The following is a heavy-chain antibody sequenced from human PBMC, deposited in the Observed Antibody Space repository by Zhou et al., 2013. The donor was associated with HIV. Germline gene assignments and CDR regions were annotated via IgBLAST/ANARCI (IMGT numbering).Heavy chain of an antibody. CDR2: IIPILGTA. J-gene: IGHJ6*03. V-gene: IGHV1-69*05. Sequence: QVQLVQSGAEVKKPGSSVKVSCKASGGTFSSHVISWVRQAPGQGLEWMGGIIPILGTANYAQKFQGRVTITTDESTNTAYMELSSLRSEDTAVYYCARALSARWVGGGFFYMDVWGKGPRSPSP. CDR1: GGTFSSHV. D-gene: IGHD6-25*01. CDR3: ARALSARWVGGGFFYMDV.